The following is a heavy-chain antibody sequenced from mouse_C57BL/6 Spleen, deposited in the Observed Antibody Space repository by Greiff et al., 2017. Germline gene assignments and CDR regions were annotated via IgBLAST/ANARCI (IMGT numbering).Heavy chain of an antibody. Sequence: QVQLQQPGAELVKPGASVKMSCKASGYTFTSYWITWVKQRPGQGLEWIGDIYPGSGSTNYNEKFKSKATLTVDTSSSTAYMQLSSLTSEDSAVYYCARYDYGSNYFDYWGQGTTLTVSS. V-gene: IGHV1-55*01. CDR1: GYTFTSYW. D-gene: IGHD1-1*01. CDR3: ARYDYGSNYFDY. J-gene: IGHJ2*01. CDR2: IYPGSGST.